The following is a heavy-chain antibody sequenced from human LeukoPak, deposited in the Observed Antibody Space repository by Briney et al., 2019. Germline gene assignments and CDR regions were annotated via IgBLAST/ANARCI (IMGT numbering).Heavy chain of an antibody. CDR2: IYYSGST. CDR3: ARDRAFTTVTTI. V-gene: IGHV4-30-4*01. D-gene: IGHD4-17*01. CDR1: GGSISSGDYY. Sequence: KPSETLSLTCTVSGGSISSGDYYWSWIRQPPGKGLEWIGYIYYSGSTYYNPSLESRVTISVDTSKNQFSLKLSSVTAADTAVYYCARDRAFTTVTTIWGQGTLVTVSS. J-gene: IGHJ4*02.